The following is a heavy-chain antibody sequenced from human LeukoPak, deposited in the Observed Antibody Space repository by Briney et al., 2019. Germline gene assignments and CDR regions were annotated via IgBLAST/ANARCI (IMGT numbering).Heavy chain of an antibody. D-gene: IGHD2-21*02. V-gene: IGHV3-21*01. Sequence: GGSLRLSCAASGFTFSSYEMNWVRQAPGKGLEWVSSISSSSSYIYYADSVKGRFTISRDNAKNSLYLQMNSLRAEDTAVYYCARGRNIVVVTAIPNWFDPWGQGTLVTVSS. CDR1: GFTFSSYE. CDR3: ARGRNIVVVTAIPNWFDP. J-gene: IGHJ5*02. CDR2: ISSSSSYI.